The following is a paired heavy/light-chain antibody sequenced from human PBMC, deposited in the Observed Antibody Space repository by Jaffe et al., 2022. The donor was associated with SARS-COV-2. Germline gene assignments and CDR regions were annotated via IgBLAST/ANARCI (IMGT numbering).Light chain of an antibody. J-gene: IGLJ3*02. CDR1: SSDVGSYNL. Sequence: QSALTQPASVSGSPGQSITISCTGTSSDVGSYNLVSWYQQHPGKAPKLMIYEGSQRPSGVSSRFSGSKSGNTASLTISGLQAEDEGDYYCCSYAGSSTWVFGGGTKLTVL. CDR3: CSYAGSSTWV. CDR2: EGS. V-gene: IGLV2-23*01.
Heavy chain of an antibody. CDR1: GFIVSSKY. V-gene: IGHV3-53*01. CDR3: ATCLVHPNWYFDL. D-gene: IGHD2-8*02. Sequence: EVQLVESGGGLIQPGGSLRLSCAASGFIVSSKYMSWVRQAPGKGLEWVSVLYRGGSTYYADSVKGRFTISRDDSKNTLYLQLNTLRAEDTAVYYCATCLVHPNWYFDLWGRGSLVTVSS. J-gene: IGHJ2*01. CDR2: LYRGGST.